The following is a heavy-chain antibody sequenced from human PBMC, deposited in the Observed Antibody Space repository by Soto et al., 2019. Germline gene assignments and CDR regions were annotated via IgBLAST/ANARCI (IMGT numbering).Heavy chain of an antibody. CDR3: AREGSSGWAFDY. V-gene: IGHV1-46*01. J-gene: IGHJ4*02. D-gene: IGHD6-19*01. Sequence: QVQLVQSGAEVKKPGASVRLSCKASGYTFTGYYMHWVRQAPGQGLEWMGIINPTNGGTAYAQEFQGRVTMTRDTSTTTVYVEVSSLRSEDTAVYFCAREGSSGWAFDYWGQGTRVTVSS. CDR1: GYTFTGYY. CDR2: INPTNGGT.